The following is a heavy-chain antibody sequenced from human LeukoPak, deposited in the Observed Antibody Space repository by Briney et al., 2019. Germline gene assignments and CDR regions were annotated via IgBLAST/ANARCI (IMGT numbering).Heavy chain of an antibody. J-gene: IGHJ4*02. CDR1: GYTFTGYY. CDR3: AINLGGGPDY. CDR2: INPSGGST. Sequence: ASVKVSCKASGYTFTGYYIHWVRQAPGQGLEWMGIINPSGGSTSYAQKFQGRVAMTRDTSTSTVYMELSSLRSEDTAVYYCAINLGGGPDYWGQGTLVTVSS. V-gene: IGHV1-46*01. D-gene: IGHD7-27*01.